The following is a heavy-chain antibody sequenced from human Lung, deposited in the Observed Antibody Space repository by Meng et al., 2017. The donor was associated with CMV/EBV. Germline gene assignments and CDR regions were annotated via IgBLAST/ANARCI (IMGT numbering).Heavy chain of an antibody. V-gene: IGHV1-2*02. CDR2: INPNSGGT. CDR3: ARDPIRVLRFLEWNYYYYGMDV. CDR1: GYTFTGYY. Sequence: ASXXVSXKASGYTFTGYYMHWVRQAPGQGLEWMGWINPNSGGTNYAQKLQGRVTMTTDTSTSTAYMELRSLRSDDTPVYYCARDPIRVLRFLEWNYYYYGMDVXGQGXTVTVSS. D-gene: IGHD3-3*01. J-gene: IGHJ6*02.